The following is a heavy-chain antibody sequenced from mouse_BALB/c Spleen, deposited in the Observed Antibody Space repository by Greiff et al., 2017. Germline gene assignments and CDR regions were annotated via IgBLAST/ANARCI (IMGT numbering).Heavy chain of an antibody. V-gene: IGHV5-6*01. CDR2: ISSGGSYT. J-gene: IGHJ3*01. Sequence: EVKVVESGGDLVKPGGSLKLSCAASGFTFSSYGMSWVRQTPDKRLEWVATISSGGSYTYYPDSVKGRFTISRDNAKNTLYLQMSSLKSEDTAMYHCARHGGSHWGQGTLVTVSA. CDR3: ARHGGSH. CDR1: GFTFSSYG.